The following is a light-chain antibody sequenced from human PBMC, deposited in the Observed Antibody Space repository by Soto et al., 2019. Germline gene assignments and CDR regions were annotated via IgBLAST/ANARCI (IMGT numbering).Light chain of an antibody. Sequence: EIVLTQSPATLSLSPGERATLSCRASQSVSSYLAWYQQKPGQPPRLLIYDASNRATGIPARFSGSGSGTDFTLTISSLEPEDFAVYYCQQRSNWRLFTFGPGTKVDI. J-gene: IGKJ3*01. CDR3: QQRSNWRLFT. CDR2: DAS. CDR1: QSVSSY. V-gene: IGKV3-11*01.